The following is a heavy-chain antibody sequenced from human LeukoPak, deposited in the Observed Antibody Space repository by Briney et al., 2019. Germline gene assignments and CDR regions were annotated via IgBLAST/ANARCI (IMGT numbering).Heavy chain of an antibody. CDR2: ISYDSINK. J-gene: IGHJ4*02. V-gene: IGHV3-30*18. CDR3: AKLPSHYYDSSGYYY. CDR1: GFTFSSYG. Sequence: GGSLRLSCTASGFTFSSYGMHWVRQAPGKGLEWVTIISYDSINKYYADSVKGRFTVSRDNSKNTLYLQMNSLRPEDTAVYYCAKLPSHYYDSSGYYYWGQGTLVTVSS. D-gene: IGHD3-22*01.